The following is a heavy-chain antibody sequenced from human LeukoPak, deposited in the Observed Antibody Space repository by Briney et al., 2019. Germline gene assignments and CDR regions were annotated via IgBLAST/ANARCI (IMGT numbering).Heavy chain of an antibody. CDR3: ARDGGYNPHYYYYYYMDV. Sequence: PSETLSLTCTASGGSISSHYWSWIRQPPGKGLEWIGYIYYSGSTNYNPSLKSRVTISVDTSKNQFSLKLSSVTAADTAVYYCARDGGYNPHYYYYYYMDVWGKGTTVTVSS. D-gene: IGHD5-24*01. CDR1: GGSISSHY. CDR2: IYYSGST. J-gene: IGHJ6*03. V-gene: IGHV4-59*11.